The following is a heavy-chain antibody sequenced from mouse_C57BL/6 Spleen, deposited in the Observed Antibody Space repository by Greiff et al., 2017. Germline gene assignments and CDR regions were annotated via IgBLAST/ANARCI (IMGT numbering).Heavy chain of an antibody. CDR2: IYPGDGDT. D-gene: IGHD1-1*01. CDR1: GYAFSSSW. Sequence: VQLQQSGPELVKPGASVKISCKASGYAFSSSWMNWVKQRPGKGLEWIGRIYPGDGDTNYNGKFKGKATLTADKSSSTAYMQLSSLTSEDSAVYFCERDDYYGSSFDWYFDVWGTGTTVTVSS. CDR3: ERDDYYGSSFDWYFDV. J-gene: IGHJ1*03. V-gene: IGHV1-82*01.